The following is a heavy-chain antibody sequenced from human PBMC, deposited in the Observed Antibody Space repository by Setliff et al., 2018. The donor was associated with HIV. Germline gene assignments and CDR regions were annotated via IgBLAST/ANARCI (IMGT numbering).Heavy chain of an antibody. CDR3: ARLGYVSGGFYKTPGSYYLDY. D-gene: IGHD3-10*01. J-gene: IGHJ4*02. V-gene: IGHV4-39*01. CDR2: IYYSGAT. CDR1: GGSMSSSSYY. Sequence: PSETLSLTCTVSGGSMSSSSYYWSWIRQTPDKGLEWIGIIYYSGATYYNPSLTSRVTISVDTSRNQFSLKLRSVTAADTAAYYCARLGYVSGGFYKTPGSYYLDYWGQGALVTVS.